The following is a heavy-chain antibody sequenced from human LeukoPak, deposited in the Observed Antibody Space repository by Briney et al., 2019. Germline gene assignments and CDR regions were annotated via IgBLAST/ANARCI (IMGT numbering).Heavy chain of an antibody. CDR2: IYSGGST. D-gene: IGHD1-26*01. J-gene: IGHJ1*01. CDR1: GFTVSSNY. V-gene: IGHV3-66*01. CDR3: ARDSPASRYSGSPQH. Sequence: PGGSLRLSCAASGFTVSSNYMSWVRQAPGKGLEWVSVIYSGGSTYYADSVKGRFTISRDNSKNTLYLQMNSLRAEDTAVYYCARDSPASRYSGSPQHWGQGTLVTVSS.